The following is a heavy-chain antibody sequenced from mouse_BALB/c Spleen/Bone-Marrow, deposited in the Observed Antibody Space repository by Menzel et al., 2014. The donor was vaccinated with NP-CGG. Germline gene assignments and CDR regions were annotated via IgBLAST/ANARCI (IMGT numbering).Heavy chain of an antibody. CDR1: GFNVKDTY. V-gene: IGHV14-3*02. J-gene: IGHJ4*01. Sequence: EVQRVESGAELVKPGASVKLSCTASGFNVKDTYMHWVKQRPEQGLEWIGRIYPANGDTKYDPKFQGKATITADTSSNTAYLQLSSLTSEDTAVYYCARYSNGLMDYWGQGTSVTVSS. D-gene: IGHD2-5*01. CDR3: ARYSNGLMDY. CDR2: IYPANGDT.